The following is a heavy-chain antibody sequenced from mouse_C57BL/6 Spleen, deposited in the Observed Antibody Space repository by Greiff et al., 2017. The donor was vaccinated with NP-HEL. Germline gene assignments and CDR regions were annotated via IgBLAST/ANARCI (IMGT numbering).Heavy chain of an antibody. V-gene: IGHV1-50*01. D-gene: IGHD1-1*01. Sequence: QVQLQQPGAELVKPGASVKLSCKASGYTFTSYWMQWVKQRPGQGLEWIGEIDPSDSYTNYNQKVKGKATLTVDTSSSTAYMQLSSLKSEEEAVYYCARDYYGSSYGFAYWGQGTLVTVSA. CDR3: ARDYYGSSYGFAY. CDR1: GYTFTSYW. CDR2: IDPSDSYT. J-gene: IGHJ3*01.